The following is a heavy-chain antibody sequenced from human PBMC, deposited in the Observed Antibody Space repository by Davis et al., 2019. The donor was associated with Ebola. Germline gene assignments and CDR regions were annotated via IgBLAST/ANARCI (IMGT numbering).Heavy chain of an antibody. CDR2: ISYDGTNK. J-gene: IGHJ4*02. D-gene: IGHD2-15*01. V-gene: IGHV3-30*04. Sequence: GESLKISCAASGFTFSSYAMHWVRQAPGKGLEWVAVISYDGTNKYYADSVRGRFTISRDNSKNTLYLQMNSLRAEDTAVYYCARPDDFGVVVAAPGVYWGQGTLVTVSS. CDR1: GFTFSSYA. CDR3: ARPDDFGVVVAAPGVY.